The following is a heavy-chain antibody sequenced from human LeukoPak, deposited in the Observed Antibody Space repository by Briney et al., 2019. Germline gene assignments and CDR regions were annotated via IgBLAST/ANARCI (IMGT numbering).Heavy chain of an antibody. D-gene: IGHD4/OR15-4a*01. CDR1: GFTFSSYY. Sequence: GGSLRLSCVASGFTFSSYYVSWVRQAPGKGLEWGSVIYSGGRTYYSDSVKGGSTISRDNSKNTLYLQMNSLRAEDTAVYYCARAYGGYYFDQWGQGTLVTVSS. CDR2: IYSGGRT. CDR3: ARAYGGYYFDQ. V-gene: IGHV3-53*01. J-gene: IGHJ4*02.